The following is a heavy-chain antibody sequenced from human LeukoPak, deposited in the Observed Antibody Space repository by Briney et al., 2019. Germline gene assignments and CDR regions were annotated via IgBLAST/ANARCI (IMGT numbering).Heavy chain of an antibody. CDR3: ARTRVAGIGVDY. Sequence: PSETLSLTCAVYGESFSGYYWSWIRHPPGKGLEWIGEINHSGRTNYNPSLKSRVTISVETSKTQCSLKLSSVTAADTAVYYCARTRVAGIGVDYWGQGTLVTVSS. V-gene: IGHV4-34*01. D-gene: IGHD6-19*01. CDR1: GESFSGYY. J-gene: IGHJ4*02. CDR2: INHSGRT.